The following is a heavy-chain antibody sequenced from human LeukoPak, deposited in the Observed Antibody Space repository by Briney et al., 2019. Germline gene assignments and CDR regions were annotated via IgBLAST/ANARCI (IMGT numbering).Heavy chain of an antibody. CDR2: IYTSGST. CDR1: GGSISSYY. CDR3: ARDGGDWQYYYYMDV. J-gene: IGHJ6*03. Sequence: SETLSLTCTVSGGSISSYYWSWIRQPAGKGLEWIGRIYTSGSTNYNPSLKSRGTMAVDTSKNQFSLKLSSVTAADTAVYYCARDGGDWQYYYYMDVWGKGTTVTVSS. V-gene: IGHV4-4*07. D-gene: IGHD2-21*01.